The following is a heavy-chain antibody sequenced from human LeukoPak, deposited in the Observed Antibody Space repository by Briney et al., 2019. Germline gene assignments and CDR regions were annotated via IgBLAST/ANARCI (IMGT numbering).Heavy chain of an antibody. J-gene: IGHJ4*02. Sequence: SETLSLTCAVYGGSFSGYYWGWIRQPPGKGLEWIGEINHSGSTNYNPSLKSRVTISVDTSKNQFSLKLSSVTAADTAVYYCASGKMRGYCSSTSCPRLGYFDYWGQGTLVTVSS. CDR2: INHSGST. D-gene: IGHD2-2*01. V-gene: IGHV4-34*01. CDR1: GGSFSGYY. CDR3: ASGKMRGYCSSTSCPRLGYFDY.